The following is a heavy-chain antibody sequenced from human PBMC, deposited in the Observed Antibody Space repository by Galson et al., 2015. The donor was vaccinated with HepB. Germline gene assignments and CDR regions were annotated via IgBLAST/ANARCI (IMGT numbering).Heavy chain of an antibody. CDR1: GGSVSNNGHS. CDR2: INYSGST. D-gene: IGHD2-2*01. CDR3: ARGRGSYQYYAMDV. J-gene: IGHJ6*02. V-gene: IGHV4-39*02. Sequence: LSLTCTVSGGSVSNNGHSWGWVRQPPGKGLEWIGTINYSGSTYFNPSLKSRVTISVDTSKNQFSLRLTSLTAADTAVYFCARGRGSYQYYAMDVWGQGTTVTISS.